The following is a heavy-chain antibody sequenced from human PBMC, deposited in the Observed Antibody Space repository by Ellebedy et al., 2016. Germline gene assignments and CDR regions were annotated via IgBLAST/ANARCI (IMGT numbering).Heavy chain of an antibody. Sequence: GGSLRLSCAASGFTFSSFAMTWVRQAPGKGLEWVSTISGSAISTYYTDSVKGRFTISSDESKNTVFLQMNSLRAEDTATYYCARDLGGFLGFDSWGQGTVVTVSS. J-gene: IGHJ4*02. CDR3: ARDLGGFLGFDS. CDR2: ISGSAIST. CDR1: GFTFSSFA. V-gene: IGHV3-23*01. D-gene: IGHD3-16*02.